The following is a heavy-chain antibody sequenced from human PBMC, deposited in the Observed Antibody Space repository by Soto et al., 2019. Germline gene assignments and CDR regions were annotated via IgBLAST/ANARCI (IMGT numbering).Heavy chain of an antibody. V-gene: IGHV3-33*01. J-gene: IGHJ6*02. CDR3: ARESRYSSSWQWDYYGMDV. Sequence: QVQLVESGGGVVQPGRSLRLSCAASGFTFSSYGMHWVRQAPGKGLEWVAVIWYDGSNKYYADSVKGRFTISRDNSKNQLYLQMNSLRAEDTAVYYCARESRYSSSWQWDYYGMDVWGQGTTVTVSS. D-gene: IGHD6-13*01. CDR2: IWYDGSNK. CDR1: GFTFSSYG.